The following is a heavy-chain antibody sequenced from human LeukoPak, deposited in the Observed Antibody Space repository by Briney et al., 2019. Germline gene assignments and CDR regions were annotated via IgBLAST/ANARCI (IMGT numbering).Heavy chain of an antibody. Sequence: PGGSLRLSCAASGFTFSSYGMHWVRQAPGKGLEWVAFIRYDGSNKYYADSVKGRFTISRDNSKNTLYLQMNSLRAEDTAVYYCAKDTIYYGSGSQVNWFDPWGQGTLVTVSS. J-gene: IGHJ5*02. CDR3: AKDTIYYGSGSQVNWFDP. V-gene: IGHV3-30*02. CDR2: IRYDGSNK. CDR1: GFTFSSYG. D-gene: IGHD3-10*01.